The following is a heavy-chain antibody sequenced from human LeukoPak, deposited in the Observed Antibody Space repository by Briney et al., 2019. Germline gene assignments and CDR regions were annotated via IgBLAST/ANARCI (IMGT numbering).Heavy chain of an antibody. CDR3: ARDRDYSNTERGFDY. V-gene: IGHV1-2*02. CDR2: INPNSGET. D-gene: IGHD4-11*01. CDR1: GYTFTDYN. J-gene: IGHJ4*02. Sequence: ASVKVSCKTSGYTFTDYNIHWVRQAPGQGLEWMGWINPNSGETNSAQKFQGRVTMTGDTSISTAYMELRRVTPNDTAVYYCARDRDYSNTERGFDYWGQGTLVTVSS.